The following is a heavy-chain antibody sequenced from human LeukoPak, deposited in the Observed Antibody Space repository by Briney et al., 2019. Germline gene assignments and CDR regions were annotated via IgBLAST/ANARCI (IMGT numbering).Heavy chain of an antibody. V-gene: IGHV4-39*01. CDR2: IYYSGST. J-gene: IGHJ6*04. CDR3: ARQPLPDV. CDR1: GGSISSSSYY. Sequence: SETLSLTCTVSGGSISSSSYYWGWIRQPPGKGLEWIGSIYYSGSTYYNPSLKSRVTLSVDTSNHQFSRKLRSVTAADTAVYYCARQPLPDVWGKGTTVTVSS.